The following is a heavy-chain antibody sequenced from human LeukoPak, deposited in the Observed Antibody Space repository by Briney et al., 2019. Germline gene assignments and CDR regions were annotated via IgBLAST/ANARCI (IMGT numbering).Heavy chain of an antibody. V-gene: IGHV1-69*05. CDR2: IIPIFGTA. J-gene: IGHJ4*02. CDR3: AREYCSTTRCYMADY. D-gene: IGHD2-2*01. CDR1: GGTSSSYA. Sequence: ASVKVSCKASGGTSSSYAISWVRQAPGQGLEWMGGIIPIFGTANYAQKLQGRVTMTTDTSTGTAYMELRSLRSDDTAVYYCAREYCSTTRCYMADYWGQGTLVTVSS.